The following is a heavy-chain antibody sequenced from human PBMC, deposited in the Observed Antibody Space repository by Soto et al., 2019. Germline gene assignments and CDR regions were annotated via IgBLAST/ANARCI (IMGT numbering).Heavy chain of an antibody. J-gene: IGHJ4*02. D-gene: IGHD3-3*01. CDR1: GFTFDDYA. CDR2: INWNSGRI. CDR3: AKGGNRHYDFWSDY. Sequence: VQLVESGGGLVQPGRSLRLSCAASGFTFDDYAMHWVRQAPGKGLEWVSGINWNSGRIVYADSVKGRFTISRDNAKNSLYLQMNSLRAEDTALYYCAKGGNRHYDFWSDYWGQGTLVTVSS. V-gene: IGHV3-9*01.